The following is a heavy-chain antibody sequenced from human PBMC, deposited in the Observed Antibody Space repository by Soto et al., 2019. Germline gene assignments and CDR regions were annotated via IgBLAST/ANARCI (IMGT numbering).Heavy chain of an antibody. CDR2: IYYSGST. CDR1: GGSISSYY. Sequence: NPSETLSLTCTVSGGSISSYYWSWIRQPPGKGLEWIGYIYYSGSTNYNPSLKSRVTISVDTSKNQFSLKLSSVTAADTAVYYCARRSGWAYFDYWGQGTLVTVSS. V-gene: IGHV4-59*08. D-gene: IGHD6-19*01. J-gene: IGHJ4*02. CDR3: ARRSGWAYFDY.